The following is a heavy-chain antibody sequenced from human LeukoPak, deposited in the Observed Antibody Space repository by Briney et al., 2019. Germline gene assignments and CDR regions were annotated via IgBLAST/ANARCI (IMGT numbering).Heavy chain of an antibody. V-gene: IGHV3-9*01. Sequence: GGSLRLSCAASGFTLDDYAMHWVRQAPGKGLEWVSGISWNSGSIGYADSVKGRFTISRDNAKNSLYLQMNSLRAEDTALYYCAKRADPDRYFDYWGQGTLVTVSS. CDR3: AKRADPDRYFDY. CDR2: ISWNSGSI. CDR1: GFTLDDYA. J-gene: IGHJ4*02.